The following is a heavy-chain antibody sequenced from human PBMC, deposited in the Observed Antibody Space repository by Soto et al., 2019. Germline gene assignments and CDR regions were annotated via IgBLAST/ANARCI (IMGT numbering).Heavy chain of an antibody. D-gene: IGHD6-13*01. CDR3: ARSPAATGTSWFDP. J-gene: IGHJ5*02. V-gene: IGHV1-18*04. CDR2: ISAYNGKT. Sequence: QVQLVQSGAEVKKPGASVKVSCKASGYTFTMYAISWVRQAPGQGLEWMGWISAYNGKTNYAQKFQGRVTMTTDTSARTAYMEVRSRRSDDPAMYYCARSPAATGTSWFDPWGQGTLVTVSS. CDR1: GYTFTMYA.